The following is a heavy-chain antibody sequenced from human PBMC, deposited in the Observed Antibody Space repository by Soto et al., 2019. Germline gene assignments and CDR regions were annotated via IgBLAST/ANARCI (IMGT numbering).Heavy chain of an antibody. CDR3: ARAHRYYDYPDI. D-gene: IGHD3-22*01. V-gene: IGHV4-30-4*01. CDR1: GASVNSGDYY. CDR2: IHYSETI. J-gene: IGHJ3*02. Sequence: QVQLQESGPGLVKASQTLSLTCTVSGASVNSGDYYWSWVRQPPGRGLEWIGYIHYSETIYYNPSLRSRVPILVETFKNQFSLAVISVTAAHTAVYYCARAHRYYDYPDIWGQGTTVTVSS.